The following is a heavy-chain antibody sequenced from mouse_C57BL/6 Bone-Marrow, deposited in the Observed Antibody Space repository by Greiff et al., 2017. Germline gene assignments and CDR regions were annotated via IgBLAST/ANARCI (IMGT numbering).Heavy chain of an antibody. D-gene: IGHD1-1*01. CDR3: ERRVDYYGSSSSWYFGV. J-gene: IGHJ1*03. CDR2: INPGSGGT. Sequence: QVQLQQSGAELVRPGTSVKVSCKASGYAFTNYLIEWVKQRPGQGLEWIGVINPGSGGTNYNEKFKGKATLTADKSSSTAYMQLSSLTSEDSAVYLCERRVDYYGSSSSWYFGVWGTRTTGTVSS. CDR1: GYAFTNYL. V-gene: IGHV1-54*01.